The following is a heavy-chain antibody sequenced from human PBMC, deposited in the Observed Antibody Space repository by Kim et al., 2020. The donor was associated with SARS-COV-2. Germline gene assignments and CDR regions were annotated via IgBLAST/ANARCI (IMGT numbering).Heavy chain of an antibody. CDR1: GYTFTGYY. CDR3: ARGYRIAARGFNNWFDP. D-gene: IGHD6-6*01. V-gene: IGHV1-2*02. Sequence: ASVKVSCKASGYTFTGYYMHWVRQAPGQGLEWMGWINPNSGGTNYAQKFQGRVTMTRDTSISTAYMELSRLRSDDTAVYYCARGYRIAARGFNNWFDPWGQGTLVTVSS. J-gene: IGHJ5*02. CDR2: INPNSGGT.